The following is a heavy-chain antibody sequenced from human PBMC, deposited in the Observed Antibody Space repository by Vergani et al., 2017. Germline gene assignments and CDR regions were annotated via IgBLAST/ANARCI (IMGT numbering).Heavy chain of an antibody. J-gene: IGHJ6*04. CDR1: GFPFSAYG. CDR2: ISYDGYKK. Sequence: QVQLVESGGGEVQPGRSLRLSCSAVGFPFSAYGLHWVRQAPGKGLEWVSVISYDGYKKNYADSVKGRFTISRGKSKNTLYLEMNALRAEDKAVYYCARDFLIRVTTLDYYGMGVWGKWTTVTGSS. CDR3: ARDFLIRVTTLDYYGMGV. D-gene: IGHD1-1*01. V-gene: IGHV3-30*03.